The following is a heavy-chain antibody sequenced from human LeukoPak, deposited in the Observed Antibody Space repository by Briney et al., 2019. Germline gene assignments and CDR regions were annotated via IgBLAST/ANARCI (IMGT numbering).Heavy chain of an antibody. CDR2: IYYSGST. Sequence: SETLSLTCTVSGGSISSYYWSWIRQPPGKGLEWIGYIYYSGSTNYNPSLKSRVTISVDTSKNQFSLKLSSVTAADTAVYYCAREHGYSSSWDHWGQGTLVTVSS. CDR1: GGSISSYY. V-gene: IGHV4-59*12. CDR3: AREHGYSSSWDH. D-gene: IGHD6-13*01. J-gene: IGHJ4*02.